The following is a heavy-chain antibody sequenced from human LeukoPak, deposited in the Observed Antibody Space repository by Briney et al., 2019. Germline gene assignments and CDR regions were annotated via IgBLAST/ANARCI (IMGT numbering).Heavy chain of an antibody. CDR1: EFKFGNYP. V-gene: IGHV3-7*01. J-gene: IGHJ4*02. CDR2: INEDGSET. Sequence: GGSLRLSCAASEFKFGNYPMNWIRRAPGQGLEWVANINEDGSETYYVDSVMGRFTISRDDVRNSLYLQMDSLRVEDTATYYCARDFSGEFDYWGQGTLVTVST. CDR3: ARDFSGEFDY. D-gene: IGHD7-27*01.